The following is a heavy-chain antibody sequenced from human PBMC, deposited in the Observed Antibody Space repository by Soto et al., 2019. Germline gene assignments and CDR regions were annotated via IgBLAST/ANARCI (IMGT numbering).Heavy chain of an antibody. CDR3: ARDLKIPTNDAFDI. J-gene: IGHJ3*02. Sequence: EVQLVESGGGLIQPGGSLRLSCAASGFTVSSNYMSWVRQAPGKGLEWVSVIYSGGSTYYADSVKGRFTISRDNSKNTLYLQMNSLRAEDKAVYYCARDLKIPTNDAFDIWGQGTMVTVSS. D-gene: IGHD2-2*02. CDR2: IYSGGST. CDR1: GFTVSSNY. V-gene: IGHV3-53*01.